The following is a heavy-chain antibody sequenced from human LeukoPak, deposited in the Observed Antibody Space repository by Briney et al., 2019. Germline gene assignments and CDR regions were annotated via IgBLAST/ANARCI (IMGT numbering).Heavy chain of an antibody. CDR1: GGSISSSSYY. Sequence: SETLSLTCTVSGGSISSSSYYWGWIRESPGKGLEWIGSIYYSGSTYYKPSLESRVTISVDTSKNQFSLKLSSVTAADTAVYYCARHTYASYYYGMDVWGQGTTVTVSS. J-gene: IGHJ6*02. CDR2: IYYSGST. V-gene: IGHV4-39*01. CDR3: ARHTYASYYYGMDV. D-gene: IGHD3-16*01.